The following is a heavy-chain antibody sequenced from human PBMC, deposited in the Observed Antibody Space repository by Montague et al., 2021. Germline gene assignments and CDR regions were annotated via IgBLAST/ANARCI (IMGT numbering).Heavy chain of an antibody. V-gene: IGHV6-1*01. CDR1: GDSVSINDAT. J-gene: IGHJ5*02. CDR2: TYYRSKWYN. D-gene: IGHD5-24*01. CDR3: ARGWQKRFGP. Sequence: CAISGDSVSINDATWNWNRQTPSRGLEWLGRTYYRSKWYNEYAIAVKSRITVNPDTSKNQFSLLLNSVTPEDTAVYYCARGWQKRFGPWGQGTLVTVSS.